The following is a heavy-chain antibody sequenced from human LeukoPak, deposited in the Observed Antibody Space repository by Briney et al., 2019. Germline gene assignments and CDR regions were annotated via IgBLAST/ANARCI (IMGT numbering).Heavy chain of an antibody. CDR2: ISYDGSNK. D-gene: IGHD1-26*01. CDR1: GFTFSSYG. CDR3: AKDGEWELLGGCDY. J-gene: IGHJ4*02. V-gene: IGHV3-30*18. Sequence: GGSLRLSCVVSGFTFSSYGMHWVRQAPGKGLEWVAVISYDGSNKYYADSVKGRFTISRDNSKNTLYLQMNSLRAEDTAVYYCAKDGEWELLGGCDYWGQGTLVTVSS.